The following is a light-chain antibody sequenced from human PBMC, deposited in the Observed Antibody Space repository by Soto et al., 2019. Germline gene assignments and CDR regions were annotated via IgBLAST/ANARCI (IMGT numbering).Light chain of an antibody. Sequence: QSVLTQPPSASGTPGQRVTISCSGSSSNIGSNTVNWYQQPPGTAPKLLIYSNNQRPSGVPDRFSGSKSGTSASLAISGLHSEDEADYYCAAWDDSLNGWVFGGGTQLTVL. J-gene: IGLJ3*02. V-gene: IGLV1-44*01. CDR3: AAWDDSLNGWV. CDR2: SNN. CDR1: SSNIGSNT.